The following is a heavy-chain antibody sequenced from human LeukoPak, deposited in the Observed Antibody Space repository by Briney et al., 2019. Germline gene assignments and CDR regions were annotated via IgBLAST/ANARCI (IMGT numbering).Heavy chain of an antibody. CDR1: GGTFSSYA. J-gene: IGHJ5*02. Sequence: SVTVSCKAPGGTFSSYAINWVRQAPGQGLEWMGRIIPIFGIANYAQKFQGRVTITADKSTSTAYMELSSLRSEDTAVYYCARGVATTNWFDHWGQGTLVTVSS. CDR2: IIPIFGIA. D-gene: IGHD5-12*01. V-gene: IGHV1-69*04. CDR3: ARGVATTNWFDH.